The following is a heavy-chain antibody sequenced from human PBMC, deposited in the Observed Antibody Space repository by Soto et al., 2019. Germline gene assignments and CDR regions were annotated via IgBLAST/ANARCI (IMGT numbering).Heavy chain of an antibody. CDR2: INHSGST. CDR3: ARDRGTYYYYYGMDV. D-gene: IGHD3-10*01. V-gene: IGHV4-34*01. CDR1: GGSFSGYY. Sequence: PSETLSLTCAVYGGSFSGYYWSWIRQPPGKGLEWIGEINHSGSTNYNPSLKSRVTISVDTSKNQFSLKLSSVTAADTAVYCCARDRGTYYYYYGMDVWGQGTTVTVSS. J-gene: IGHJ6*02.